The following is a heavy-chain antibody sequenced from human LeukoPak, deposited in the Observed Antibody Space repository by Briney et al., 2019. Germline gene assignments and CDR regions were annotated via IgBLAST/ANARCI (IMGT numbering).Heavy chain of an antibody. Sequence: GGSVRLSCAASGFAFSRYAMSWVRQAPGKGLEWVSAISGSGGSTYYADSVKGRFTISRDNSKNTLYLQMNSLRAEDTAVYYCAKDLPNWFDPWGQGTLVTVSS. CDR1: GFAFSRYA. CDR2: ISGSGGST. J-gene: IGHJ5*02. CDR3: AKDLPNWFDP. V-gene: IGHV3-23*01.